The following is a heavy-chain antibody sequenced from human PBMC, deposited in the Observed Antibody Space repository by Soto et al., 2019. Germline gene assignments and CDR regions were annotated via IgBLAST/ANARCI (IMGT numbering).Heavy chain of an antibody. Sequence: SVKVSCKASGGTFSSYTISWVRQAPGQGLEWMGRIIPILGIANYAQKFQGRVTITADKSTSTAYMELSSLRSEDTAVYYCASSPVYWGGGSCRGYFQHWGQGTLVT. CDR3: ASSPVYWGGGSCRGYFQH. J-gene: IGHJ1*01. D-gene: IGHD2-15*01. V-gene: IGHV1-69*02. CDR2: IIPILGIA. CDR1: GGTFSSYT.